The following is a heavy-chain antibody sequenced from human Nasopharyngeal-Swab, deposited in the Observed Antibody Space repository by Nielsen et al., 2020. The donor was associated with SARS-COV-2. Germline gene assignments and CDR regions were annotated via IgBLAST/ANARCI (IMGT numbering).Heavy chain of an antibody. D-gene: IGHD6-13*01. Sequence: ASVKVSCKTSGYTFSDYFLHWVREAPGQGLEWMGRLKPNTGVANYAQKFQGRVTMTRDTSLSTGYMELSSLRSDDTAVYYCARKKQLVRPFDYWGQGTLVTVSS. CDR1: GYTFSDYF. J-gene: IGHJ4*02. CDR3: ARKKQLVRPFDY. V-gene: IGHV1-2*06. CDR2: LKPNTGVA.